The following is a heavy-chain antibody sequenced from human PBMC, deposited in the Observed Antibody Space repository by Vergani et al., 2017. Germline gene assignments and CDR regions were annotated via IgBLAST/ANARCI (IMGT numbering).Heavy chain of an antibody. CDR2: ISGSGGST. CDR1: GFTFSSYA. CDR3: AKVYIVVVPAARGHNWFDP. D-gene: IGHD2-2*01. J-gene: IGHJ5*02. V-gene: IGHV3-23*01. Sequence: EVQLLESGGGLVQPGGSLRLSCAASGFTFSSYAMSWVRQAPGKGLEWVSAISGSGGSTYYADSVKGRFTISRDNSKNTLYLQMNSLRAEDTAVYYCAKVYIVVVPAARGHNWFDPWGQATLVTVSS.